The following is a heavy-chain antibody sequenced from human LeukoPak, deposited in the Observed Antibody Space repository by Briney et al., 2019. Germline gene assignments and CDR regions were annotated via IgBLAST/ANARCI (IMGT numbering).Heavy chain of an antibody. J-gene: IGHJ6*03. V-gene: IGHV3-30*02. D-gene: IGHD6-19*01. CDR1: GFTFSSYG. Sequence: GGSLRLSCAASGFTFSSYGMHWVRQAPGKGLEWVAFIRYDGSNKYYADSVKGRFTISRDNAKNSLYLQMNNLRAEDTAVYYCARAGSGWYHYYYYMDVWGKGTTVTISS. CDR2: IRYDGSNK. CDR3: ARAGSGWYHYYYYMDV.